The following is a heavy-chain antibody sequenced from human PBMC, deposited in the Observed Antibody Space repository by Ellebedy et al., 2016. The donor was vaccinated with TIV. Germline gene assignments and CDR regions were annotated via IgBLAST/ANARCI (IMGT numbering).Heavy chain of an antibody. V-gene: IGHV4-39*07. CDR1: GGSISSSSYY. CDR2: IYYSGST. J-gene: IGHJ4*02. CDR3: TRDRFGITRI. Sequence: SETLSLTCTVSGGSISSSSYYWGWIRQPPGNGLEWIGSIYYSGSTYYNPSLKSRVTISVDTSKNQFSLKLSSVTAADTAVYYCTRDRFGITRIWGQGTQVTVSS. D-gene: IGHD1-7*01.